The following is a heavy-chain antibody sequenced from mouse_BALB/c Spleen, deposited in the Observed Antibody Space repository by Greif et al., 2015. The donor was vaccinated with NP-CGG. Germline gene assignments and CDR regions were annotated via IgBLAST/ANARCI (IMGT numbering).Heavy chain of an antibody. Sequence: QVQLQQSGAELVRPGTSVKISCKASGYTFTNYWLVWVKQMPGHGLEWIGAIYPGGGYTNYNEKFKGKATLTADTSSSTAYMQLSSLTSEDSAVYFCARDHYPFAYWGRGTLVTVSA. D-gene: IGHD5-5*01. V-gene: IGHV1-63*02. CDR1: GYTFTNYW. CDR3: ARDHYPFAY. J-gene: IGHJ3*01. CDR2: IYPGGGYT.